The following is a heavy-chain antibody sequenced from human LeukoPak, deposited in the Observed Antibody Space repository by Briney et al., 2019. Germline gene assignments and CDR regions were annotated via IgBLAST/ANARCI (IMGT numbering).Heavy chain of an antibody. CDR2: IYHSGST. CDR1: GGSISSSDYY. CDR3: ARHVPHENGNKRGFEH. V-gene: IGHV4-39*01. D-gene: IGHD2/OR15-2a*01. Sequence: SETLSLTCTVSGGSISSSDYYWGWIRQPPGKGLEWIASIYHSGSTYYNPSLKSRVTISVDTSKNHFSLMLSSVSAADTAVYHCARHVPHENGNKRGFEHWGQGTLVTVSS. J-gene: IGHJ4*02.